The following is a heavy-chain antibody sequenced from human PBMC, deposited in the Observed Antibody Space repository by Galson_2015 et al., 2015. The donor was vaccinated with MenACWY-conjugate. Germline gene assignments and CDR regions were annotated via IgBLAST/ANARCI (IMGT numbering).Heavy chain of an antibody. CDR2: ISGTSTYI. V-gene: IGHV3-21*01. J-gene: IGHJ4*02. CDR3: ARADCSTTTCYGSGD. Sequence: SLRLSCAASGFTFKSYNMNWVRQAPGKGLEWVSSISGTSTYIYYADSVAGRFTITRDNAETSLYLQMNSLRTEDTAVYYCARADCSTTTCYGSGDWGQGALVTVSS. CDR1: GFTFKSYN. D-gene: IGHD2-2*01.